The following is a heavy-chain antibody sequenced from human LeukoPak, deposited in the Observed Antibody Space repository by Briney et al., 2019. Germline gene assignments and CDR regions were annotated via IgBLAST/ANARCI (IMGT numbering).Heavy chain of an antibody. J-gene: IGHJ5*02. D-gene: IGHD3-10*01. CDR3: ARDSMVRGVSWFDP. Sequence: PSETLSLTCTVSGGSISSYYWSWIRQPPGKGLEWIGYIYYSGSTNYNPSLTSRVTISVDTSKNQFSLKLSSVTAADTAVYYCARDSMVRGVSWFDPWGQGTLVTVSS. V-gene: IGHV4-59*12. CDR2: IYYSGST. CDR1: GGSISSYY.